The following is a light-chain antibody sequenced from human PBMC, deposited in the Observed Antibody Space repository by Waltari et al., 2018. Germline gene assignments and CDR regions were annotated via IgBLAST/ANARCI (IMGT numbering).Light chain of an antibody. J-gene: IGKJ1*01. CDR1: QSVSNW. Sequence: DIQMTQSPSTLSASVGDRVTITCRASQSVSNWLAWYQQKPGKAPKVLIYEASTLESGVPSRFSGSGAGTEFTLTISSLQPDEFATYYCQQYNDYGTWTFGQGTKVEIK. V-gene: IGKV1-5*03. CDR2: EAS. CDR3: QQYNDYGTWT.